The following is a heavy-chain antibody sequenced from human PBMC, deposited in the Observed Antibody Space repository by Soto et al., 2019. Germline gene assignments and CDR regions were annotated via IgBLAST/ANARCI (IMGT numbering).Heavy chain of an antibody. CDR3: ARAPYDFWSGSWFDP. CDR1: GGTFSSYT. V-gene: IGHV1-69*02. D-gene: IGHD3-3*01. J-gene: IGHJ5*02. CDR2: IIPILGIA. Sequence: QVQLVQSGAEVKKPGSSVKVSCKASGGTFSSYTISWVRQAPGQGLEWMGRIIPILGIANYAQKFQGRVTITADKSTSTAYMELSSLRSEDTDVYYCARAPYDFWSGSWFDPWGQGTLVTVSS.